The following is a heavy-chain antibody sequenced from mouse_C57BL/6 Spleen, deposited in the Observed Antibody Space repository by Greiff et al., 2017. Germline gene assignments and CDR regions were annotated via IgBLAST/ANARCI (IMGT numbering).Heavy chain of an antibody. CDR1: GFTFSSYG. CDR2: ISSGGSYT. CDR3: ARNYGNYDLAWFAY. J-gene: IGHJ3*01. V-gene: IGHV5-6*01. D-gene: IGHD2-1*01. Sequence: EVKLVESGGDLVKPGGSLKLSCAASGFTFSSYGMSWVRQTPDKRLEWVATISSGGSYTYYPDSVKGRFTISRDNAKNTLYLQMSSLKSEDTAMYYCARNYGNYDLAWFAYWGQGTLVTVSA.